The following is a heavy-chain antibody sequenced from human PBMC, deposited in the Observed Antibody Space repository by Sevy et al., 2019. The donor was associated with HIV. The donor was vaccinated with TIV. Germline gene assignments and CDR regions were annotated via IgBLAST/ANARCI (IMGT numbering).Heavy chain of an antibody. D-gene: IGHD3-22*01. CDR3: ARGRYDSSGYYVIGQTDY. V-gene: IGHV3-21*01. J-gene: IGHJ4*02. CDR2: ISSSSSYI. CDR1: GFTFSSYS. Sequence: GGSLRLSCAASGFTFSSYSMNWVRQAPGKGLEWVSSISSSSSYIYYADSVKGRFTISRDNAKNSLYLQMNSLRAEDTAVYYSARGRYDSSGYYVIGQTDYRGQGTLVTVSS.